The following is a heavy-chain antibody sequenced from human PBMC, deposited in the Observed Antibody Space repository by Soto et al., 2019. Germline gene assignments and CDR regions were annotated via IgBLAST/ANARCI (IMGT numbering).Heavy chain of an antibody. J-gene: IGHJ4*02. V-gene: IGHV3-74*01. CDR1: GLTFSSYW. CDR2: INTDGSST. D-gene: IGHD1-26*01. Sequence: EVQLVESGGGLVQPGGSLRLSCAASGLTFSSYWMHWVRQAPGKGLVWVSRINTDGSSTTYADSVKGRFTISRDNTKNALYLKMNSLRVEDTAVYSCASASGSNIHSDYWGQGTLVTVSS. CDR3: ASASGSNIHSDY.